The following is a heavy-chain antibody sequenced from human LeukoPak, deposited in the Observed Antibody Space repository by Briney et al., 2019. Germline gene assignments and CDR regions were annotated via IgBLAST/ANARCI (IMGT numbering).Heavy chain of an antibody. Sequence: ASVTVSCKASGYTFTGYYMHWVRQAPGQGLDWMGWINPNSGGAKYAQKFQGRVTMTSDTSISTAYMELSRLRSDDTAVYYCARDDSSSPNSYWGQGTLVTVSS. J-gene: IGHJ4*02. CDR3: ARDDSSSPNSY. CDR1: GYTFTGYY. V-gene: IGHV1-2*02. CDR2: INPNSGGA. D-gene: IGHD6-6*01.